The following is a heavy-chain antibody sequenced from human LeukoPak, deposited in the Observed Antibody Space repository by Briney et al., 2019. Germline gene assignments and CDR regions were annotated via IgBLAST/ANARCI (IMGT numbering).Heavy chain of an antibody. Sequence: GGSLRLSCAASGFTVSSKYMSWVRQAPGKGLEWVSVFYSGGSTYYADSVKGRFTISRDNSKNTLYLQMNSLRAEDTAVYYCARERIYSYGSPRLYYFDYWGQGTLVTVSS. CDR2: FYSGGST. CDR3: ARERIYSYGSPRLYYFDY. D-gene: IGHD5-18*01. CDR1: GFTVSSKY. J-gene: IGHJ4*02. V-gene: IGHV3-66*01.